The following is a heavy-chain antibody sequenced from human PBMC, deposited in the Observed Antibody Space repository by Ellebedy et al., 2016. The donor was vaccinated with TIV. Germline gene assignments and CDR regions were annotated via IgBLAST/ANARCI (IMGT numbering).Heavy chain of an antibody. J-gene: IGHJ5*02. D-gene: IGHD6-13*01. CDR1: GGSISSGGYS. CDR3: ARSRSSSWYFIRFDP. V-gene: IGHV4-30-2*01. CDR2: IYHSGST. Sequence: MPSDTLSLTCAVSGGSISSGGYSWSWIRQPPGKGLEWIGYIYHSGSTYYNPSLKSRVTISVDRSKNQFSLKLSSVTAADTAVYYCARSRSSSWYFIRFDPWGQGTLVTVSS.